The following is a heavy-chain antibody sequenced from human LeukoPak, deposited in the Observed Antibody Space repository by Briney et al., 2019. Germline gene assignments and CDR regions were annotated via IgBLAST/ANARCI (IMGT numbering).Heavy chain of an antibody. CDR1: GFTFSHYA. J-gene: IGHJ4*02. D-gene: IGHD2-15*01. CDR3: AKRYSSGATCYPRFFDY. Sequence: GGSLRLSCATSGFTFSHYAMRWVRQAPGNGLEWVSSIIASGGVTDYADSVKGRFTISRDNSMNTLFLQMNSLRAEDSAVYYCAKRYSSGATCYPRFFDYWGQGTLVTVSS. V-gene: IGHV3-23*01. CDR2: IIASGGVT.